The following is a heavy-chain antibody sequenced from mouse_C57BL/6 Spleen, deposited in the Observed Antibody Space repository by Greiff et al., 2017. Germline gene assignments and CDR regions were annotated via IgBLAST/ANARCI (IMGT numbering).Heavy chain of an antibody. Sequence: QVHVKQSGAELVKPGASVKISCKASGYAFSSYWMNWVKQRPGKGLAWIGQIYPGDGDTNYNGKLKGKAPLTADKSSTTAYMLLISLPSDDSAVYFCARDGSYYSNSCAYWGQGTLVTVSA. D-gene: IGHD2-5*01. J-gene: IGHJ3*01. V-gene: IGHV1-80*01. CDR3: ARDGSYYSNSCAY. CDR2: IYPGDGDT. CDR1: GYAFSSYW.